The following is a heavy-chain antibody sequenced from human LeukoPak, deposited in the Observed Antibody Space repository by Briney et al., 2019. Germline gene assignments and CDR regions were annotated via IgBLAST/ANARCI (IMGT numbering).Heavy chain of an antibody. CDR3: ARLSPYDYVWGSYRTYYYYYYMDV. CDR2: INHSGST. J-gene: IGHJ6*03. D-gene: IGHD3-16*02. CDR1: GGSFSGYY. Sequence: SETLSLTCAVYGGSFSGYYWSWIRQPPGKGPEWIGEINHSGSTNYNPSLKGRVTISVDTSKNQFSLKLSSVTAADTAVYYCARLSPYDYVWGSYRTYYYYYYMDVWGKGTTVTISS. V-gene: IGHV4-34*01.